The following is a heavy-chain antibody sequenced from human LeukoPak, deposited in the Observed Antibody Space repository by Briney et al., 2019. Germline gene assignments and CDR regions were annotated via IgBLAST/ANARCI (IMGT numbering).Heavy chain of an antibody. CDR3: ARGRSRDCSPSCYILDDY. CDR1: GYIFTDYY. D-gene: IGHD2-2*02. Sequence: ASVKVSCKASGYIFTDYYMHWVRPAPGQGLEWMAWINPNSGDTNYAQKFQGRVTMTRDTSISTAFLELSSLRSDDTAVYFCARGRSRDCSPSCYILDDYWGQGTLVTVSS. J-gene: IGHJ4*02. V-gene: IGHV1-2*02. CDR2: INPNSGDT.